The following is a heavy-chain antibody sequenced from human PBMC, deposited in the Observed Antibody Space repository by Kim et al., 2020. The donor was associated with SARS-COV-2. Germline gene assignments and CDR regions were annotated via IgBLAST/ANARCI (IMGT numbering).Heavy chain of an antibody. CDR3: AKSRFPIAAATDY. D-gene: IGHD6-13*01. V-gene: IGHV3-23*01. Sequence: YADSVKGRFTISRDNAKNTLYLQMNSLRAEDTAVYYWAKSRFPIAAATDYWGQGTLVTVSS. J-gene: IGHJ4*02.